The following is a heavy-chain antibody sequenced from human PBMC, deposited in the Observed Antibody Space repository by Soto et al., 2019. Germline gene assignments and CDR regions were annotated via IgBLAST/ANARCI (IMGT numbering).Heavy chain of an antibody. CDR3: AGLSVAAAGTFDY. CDR1: GYSFTSYW. D-gene: IGHD6-13*01. CDR2: IYPGDSDT. V-gene: IGHV5-51*01. J-gene: IGHJ4*02. Sequence: GESLKISCKGSGYSFTSYWIGWVRQMPGKGLEWMGIIYPGDSDTRYSPSFQGQVTISADKSISTAYLRWSSLKASDTAMYYCAGLSVAAAGTFDYWGQGTLVTVSS.